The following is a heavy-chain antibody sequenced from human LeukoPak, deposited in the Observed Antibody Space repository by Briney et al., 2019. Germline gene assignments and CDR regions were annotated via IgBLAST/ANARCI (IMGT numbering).Heavy chain of an antibody. CDR3: ARGRATTRAYYYDSSGWPLMDV. CDR2: INHSGST. J-gene: IGHJ6*02. D-gene: IGHD3-22*01. Sequence: PLETLSLTCAVYGGSFSGYYWSWIRQPPGKGLEWIGEINHSGSTNYNPSLKSRVTISVDTSKNQFSLKLSSVTAADTAVYYCARGRATTRAYYYDSSGWPLMDVWGQGTTVTVSS. V-gene: IGHV4-34*01. CDR1: GGSFSGYY.